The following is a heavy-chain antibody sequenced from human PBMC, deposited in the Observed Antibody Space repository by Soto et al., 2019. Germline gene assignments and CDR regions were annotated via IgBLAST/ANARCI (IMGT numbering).Heavy chain of an antibody. CDR2: ISAYDGNT. CDR3: ARDRLRHCSSTTCYYLPAPTDY. CDR1: AYTFTSYG. Sequence: QVHLVQSGAEVKKPGASVKVSCKASAYTFTSYGITWARQAPGQGLEWMGWISAYDGNTNYAQKFQGRVTMTTDTSTSTAYMELMSLRSDDTAVYFCARDRLRHCSSTTCYYLPAPTDYRGQGTLVTVSS. D-gene: IGHD2-2*01. J-gene: IGHJ4*02. V-gene: IGHV1-18*04.